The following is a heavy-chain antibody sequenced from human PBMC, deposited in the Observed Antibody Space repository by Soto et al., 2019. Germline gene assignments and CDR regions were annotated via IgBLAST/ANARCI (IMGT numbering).Heavy chain of an antibody. CDR3: ARSIGDYYYYYYMDV. CDR2: INSDGSST. D-gene: IGHD6-6*01. CDR1: GFTFSSYW. J-gene: IGHJ6*03. Sequence: EVQLVESGGGLVQPGGSLRLSCAASGFTFSSYWMHWVRQAPGKGLVWVSRINSDGSSTSYADSVKGRFTISRDNAKNTLYLQMNSLRAEDTAVYYCARSIGDYYYYYYMDVWGKGTTVTVSS. V-gene: IGHV3-74*01.